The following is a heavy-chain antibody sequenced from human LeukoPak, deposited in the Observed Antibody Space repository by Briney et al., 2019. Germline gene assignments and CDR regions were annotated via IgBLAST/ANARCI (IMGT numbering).Heavy chain of an antibody. J-gene: IGHJ6*03. D-gene: IGHD3-10*01. V-gene: IGHV4-34*01. CDR2: INHSGST. CDR1: GGSFSGYY. CDR3: ARGGKYYYDSGSYLSGFRYYYYYMDV. Sequence: SETLSLTCAVYGGSFSGYYWSWIRQPPGKGLEWIGEINHSGSTNYNPSLKSRVTISVDTSKNQFSLKLSSVTAADTAVYYCARGGKYYYDSGSYLSGFRYYYYYMDVWGKGTTVTVSS.